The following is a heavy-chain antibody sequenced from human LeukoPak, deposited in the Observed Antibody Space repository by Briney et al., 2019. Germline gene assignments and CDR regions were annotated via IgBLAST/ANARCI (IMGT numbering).Heavy chain of an antibody. CDR2: IFTSGST. CDR3: ARDRDTGSSSNRYYFDY. D-gene: IGHD1-26*01. V-gene: IGHV4-4*07. CDR1: GASINTYY. J-gene: IGHJ4*02. Sequence: AETLSLTCTVSGASINTYYWSWVRQPAGKGLEWIGRIFTSGSTNYNPSLKSRVTMSVDTSKNQFSLKLSSVTAADTAVYYCARDRDTGSSSNRYYFDYWGQGTLVTVSS.